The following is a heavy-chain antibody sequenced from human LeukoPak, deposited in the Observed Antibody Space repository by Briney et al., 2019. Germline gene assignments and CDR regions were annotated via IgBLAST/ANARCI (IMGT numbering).Heavy chain of an antibody. V-gene: IGHV1-69*13. CDR1: GGTFSSYA. CDR3: ARDRYSCVWGIFYGVFDY. D-gene: IGHD3-10*01. J-gene: IGHJ4*02. CDR2: IIPIFGTA. Sequence: ASVKVSCKASGGTFSSYAISWVRQAPGQGLEWMGGIIPIFGTANYAQKFQGRVTITADESTSTAYMELSSLRSEDTAVYYCARDRYSCVWGIFYGVFDYWGQGPLVTVSS.